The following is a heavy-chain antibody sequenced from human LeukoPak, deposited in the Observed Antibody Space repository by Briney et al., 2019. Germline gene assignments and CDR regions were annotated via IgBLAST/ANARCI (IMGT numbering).Heavy chain of an antibody. CDR1: GFSLSSYW. V-gene: IGHV3-74*03. J-gene: IGHJ4*02. CDR3: VRGLGDY. CDR2: IDIDGRII. Sequence: GGSLRLSCAASGFSLSSYWMHWVRQAPGKALVWVARIDIDGRIITHAESVKGRFTISRDNAKNTVYLQMNDMRDEDTATYYCVRGLGDYRGQGTLVTVSS.